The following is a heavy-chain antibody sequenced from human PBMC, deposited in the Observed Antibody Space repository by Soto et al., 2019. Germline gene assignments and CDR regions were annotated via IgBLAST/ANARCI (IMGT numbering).Heavy chain of an antibody. CDR1: GSSISSGGYS. Sequence: TLSLTCAVSGSSISSGGYSWSWIRQPPGKGLEWIGYIYHSGSTYYNPSLKSRVTISVDRSKNQFSLKLSSVTAADTAMYYCARVPGPWGQGTLVTVSS. CDR3: ARVPGP. V-gene: IGHV4-30-2*01. J-gene: IGHJ5*02. CDR2: IYHSGST.